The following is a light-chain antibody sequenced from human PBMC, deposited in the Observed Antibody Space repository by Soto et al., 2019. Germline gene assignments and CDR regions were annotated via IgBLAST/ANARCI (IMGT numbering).Light chain of an antibody. CDR3: QHRSEWPVS. V-gene: IGKV3-11*01. CDR1: QRVSND. J-gene: IGKJ5*01. Sequence: IVMTQSPATLSVSPGERATLSCRASQRVSNDFAWYQQKPGRAPRLLISDASNRATGIPARFSGSGSGTDFTLTISSLEPEDFAVYYCQHRSEWPVSFGQGTRLEIK. CDR2: DAS.